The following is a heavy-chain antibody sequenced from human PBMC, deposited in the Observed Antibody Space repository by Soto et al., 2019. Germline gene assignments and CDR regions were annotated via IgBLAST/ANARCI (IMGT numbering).Heavy chain of an antibody. D-gene: IGHD2-2*01. J-gene: IGHJ4*02. CDR2: INSDGSTI. Sequence: VQLVESGGGLVQPGGSLRLSCAASGFSVSRNWMHWFRQAPGKGLVWVSRINSDGSTITYADSVKGRFTISRDNAKNTLYLQMNSLRADDTGVYYCAGDPLPEYWGQGTLVTVSS. CDR1: GFSVSRNW. V-gene: IGHV3-74*01. CDR3: AGDPLPEY.